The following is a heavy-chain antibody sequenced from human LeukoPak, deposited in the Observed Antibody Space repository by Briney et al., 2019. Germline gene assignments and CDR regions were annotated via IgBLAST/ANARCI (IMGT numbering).Heavy chain of an antibody. CDR3: TRSESSGYGPVDY. D-gene: IGHD3-22*01. Sequence: GGSLRLSCAASGFTFSSYWMSWVRQAPGKGLEWVGRIRNKANSYTTEYAASVKGRFTISREDSKNSLYLQMNSLKTEDTAVYYCTRSESSGYGPVDYWGRGTLVTVSS. CDR2: IRNKANSYTT. V-gene: IGHV3-72*01. CDR1: GFTFSSYW. J-gene: IGHJ4*02.